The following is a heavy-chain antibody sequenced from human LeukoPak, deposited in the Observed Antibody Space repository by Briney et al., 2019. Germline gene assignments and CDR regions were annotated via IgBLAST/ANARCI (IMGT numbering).Heavy chain of an antibody. CDR1: GFTLSMYA. D-gene: IGHD3-10*01. CDR3: ARASYYGSGSYYKWGYFDY. CDR2: TSSSDAGT. Sequence: GGSLRLSCAASGFTLSMYAMSWVRQAPGKGLEWVSATSSSDAGTYYAESVRGRFTIFRDNSKNTLYLQMNSLRAEDTAVYYCARASYYGSGSYYKWGYFDYWGQGTLVTVSS. V-gene: IGHV3-23*01. J-gene: IGHJ4*02.